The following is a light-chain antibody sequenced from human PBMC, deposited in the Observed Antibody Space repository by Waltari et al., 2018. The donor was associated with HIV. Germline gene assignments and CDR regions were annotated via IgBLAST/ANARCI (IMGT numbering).Light chain of an antibody. CDR3: CTYAGAYTVWV. CDR2: DVT. V-gene: IGLV2-11*01. J-gene: IGLJ3*02. Sequence: QSALTQPPSVSGSPGQSVTISCTGTSTDFCGYDYVSWYQQHPSKAPRLMIYDVTKRGSGVLALFAWAKSGDTASLTISGLQAEDEAEYYCCTYAGAYTVWVFGGGTQLTVL. CDR1: STDFCGYDY.